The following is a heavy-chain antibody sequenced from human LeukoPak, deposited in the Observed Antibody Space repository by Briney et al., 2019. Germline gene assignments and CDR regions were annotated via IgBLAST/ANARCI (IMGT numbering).Heavy chain of an antibody. D-gene: IGHD6-13*01. Sequence: SETLSLTCTVSGGSISSYYWSWIRQPPGKGLERIGYIYYSGSTNYNPSLKSRVTISVDTSKNQFSLKLSSVTAADTAVYYCARARGIGIAAAGDFDCWGQGTLVTVSS. CDR3: ARARGIGIAAAGDFDC. V-gene: IGHV4-59*01. CDR1: GGSISSYY. CDR2: IYYSGST. J-gene: IGHJ4*02.